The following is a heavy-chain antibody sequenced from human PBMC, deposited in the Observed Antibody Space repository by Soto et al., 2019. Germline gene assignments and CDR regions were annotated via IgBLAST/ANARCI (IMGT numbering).Heavy chain of an antibody. J-gene: IGHJ6*02. Sequence: GGSLRLSCAASGFTFSSYWMSWVRQAPGKGLEWVANIKQDGSEKYYVDSVKGRFTISRDNAKNSLYLQMNSLRAEDTAVYYCASIPSHGPYSSSWYGGSYYYGMDVWGQGTTVTVSS. V-gene: IGHV3-7*03. D-gene: IGHD6-13*01. CDR3: ASIPSHGPYSSSWYGGSYYYGMDV. CDR1: GFTFSSYW. CDR2: IKQDGSEK.